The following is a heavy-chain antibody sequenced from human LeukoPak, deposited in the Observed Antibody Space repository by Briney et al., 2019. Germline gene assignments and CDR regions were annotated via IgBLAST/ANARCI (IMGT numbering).Heavy chain of an antibody. CDR2: IYHSGST. CDR3: AYDRDAFDI. CDR1: GYSISSGYY. Sequence: PSETLSLTCTVTGYSISSGYYWGWIRQPPGKGLEWIGSIYHSGSTYYNPSLRSRVTISVDTSKSQFSLKLSSVTAADTAVYYCAYDRDAFDIWGQGTMVTVSS. J-gene: IGHJ3*02. V-gene: IGHV4-38-2*02. D-gene: IGHD3-16*01.